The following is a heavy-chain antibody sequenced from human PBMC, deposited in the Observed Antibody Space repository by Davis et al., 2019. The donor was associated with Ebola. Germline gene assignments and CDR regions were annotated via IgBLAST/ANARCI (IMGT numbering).Heavy chain of an antibody. CDR2: IYNVYTT. D-gene: IGHD4-17*01. Sequence: PGGSLRLSCSASGLSVSDNYINWVRQAPGKGLEWVAVIYNVYTTYYADSVKGRFTISRDSSKNTVYLQMSSLRAEDTAIYYCARAEDDYGEYPDALDIWGQGTLVTVSS. J-gene: IGHJ3*02. CDR1: GLSVSDNY. CDR3: ARAEDDYGEYPDALDI. V-gene: IGHV3-53*01.